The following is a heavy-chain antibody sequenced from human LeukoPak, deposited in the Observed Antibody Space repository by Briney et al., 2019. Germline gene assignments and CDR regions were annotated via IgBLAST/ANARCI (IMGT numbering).Heavy chain of an antibody. CDR1: GFTFSSYA. D-gene: IGHD2-2*01. CDR2: ISYDGSNK. CDR3: ARGDKQLLFNRNKGGFDP. V-gene: IGHV3-30*04. Sequence: GGSLRLSCAASGFTFSSYALHWVRQAPGKGLEWVALISYDGSNKYYADSVKGRFTISRDNSKNTLHLQTNSVRAEDTAIYYCARGDKQLLFNRNKGGFDPWGQGTLVTVSS. J-gene: IGHJ5*02.